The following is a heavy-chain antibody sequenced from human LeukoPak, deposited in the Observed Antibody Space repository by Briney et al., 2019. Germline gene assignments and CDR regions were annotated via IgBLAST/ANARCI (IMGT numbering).Heavy chain of an antibody. J-gene: IGHJ4*02. Sequence: GASVKVSCKASGYTFTSYAMHWVRQAPGQRLEWMGWINAGNGNTKYSQKFQGRVTITRDTSASTAYMELSSLRSEDTAVYYCARRDPCGGDCYSYHYWGQGTLVTVSS. D-gene: IGHD2-21*02. V-gene: IGHV1-3*01. CDR1: GYTFTSYA. CDR3: ARRDPCGGDCYSYHY. CDR2: INAGNGNT.